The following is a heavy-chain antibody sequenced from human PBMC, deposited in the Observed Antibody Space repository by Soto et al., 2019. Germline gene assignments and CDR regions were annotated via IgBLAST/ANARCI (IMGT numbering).Heavy chain of an antibody. CDR1: GYTFTSYG. J-gene: IGHJ4*02. CDR2: ISAYNGNT. CDR3: ARYSSSSNQTLVRYFDWPDY. Sequence: ASVKVSCKASGYTFTSYGISWVRQAPGQGLEWMGWISAYNGNTNYAQKLQGRVTMTTDTSTSTAYMELRSLRSDDTAVYYCARYSSSSNQTLVRYFDWPDYFGQGTLVTVSS. D-gene: IGHD3-9*01. V-gene: IGHV1-18*01.